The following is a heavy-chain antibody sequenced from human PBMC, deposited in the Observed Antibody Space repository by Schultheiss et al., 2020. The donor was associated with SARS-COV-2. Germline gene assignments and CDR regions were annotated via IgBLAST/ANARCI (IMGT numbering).Heavy chain of an antibody. Sequence: GGSLRLSCAASGFTFSSYAMSWVRQAPGKGLEWVSAISGSGGSTYYADSVKGRFTISRDNSKNTLYLQMNSLRAEDTAVYYCARDRGYGSGSYIGWFDPWGQGTLVTVSS. D-gene: IGHD3-10*01. CDR3: ARDRGYGSGSYIGWFDP. V-gene: IGHV3-23*01. CDR1: GFTFSSYA. CDR2: ISGSGGST. J-gene: IGHJ5*02.